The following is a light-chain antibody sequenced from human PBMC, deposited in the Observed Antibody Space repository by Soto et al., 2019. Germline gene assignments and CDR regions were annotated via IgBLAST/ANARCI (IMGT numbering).Light chain of an antibody. CDR3: QSYNNWRFS. J-gene: IGKJ2*01. CDR2: GVS. CDR1: ESLSYF. V-gene: IGKV3-15*01. Sequence: EIVLTQCPATLSLSPGERVTISCRASESLSYFLAWYQHKPDQSPRLLIYGVSTRVAGVPSRFSGGVSATDFTLPTSRLQSEDFAVYNCQSYNNWRFSFGQVTQMEI.